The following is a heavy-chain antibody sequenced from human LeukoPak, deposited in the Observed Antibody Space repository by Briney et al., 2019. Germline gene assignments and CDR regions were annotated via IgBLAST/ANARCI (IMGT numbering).Heavy chain of an antibody. D-gene: IGHD3-10*01. J-gene: IGHJ4*02. V-gene: IGHV3-30*04. CDR1: GFTFSSYA. Sequence: GGSLRLSCAASGFTFSSYAMHWVRQAPGKGLEWVAVISYDGSNKYYADSVKGRFTISRDNSKNTLYLQMNSLRAEDTAVYYCARPIMVRGVILGSGVDCWGQGTLVTVSS. CDR2: ISYDGSNK. CDR3: ARPIMVRGVILGSGVDC.